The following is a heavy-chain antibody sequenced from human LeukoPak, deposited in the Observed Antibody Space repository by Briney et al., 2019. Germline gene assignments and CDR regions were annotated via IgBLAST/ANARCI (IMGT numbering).Heavy chain of an antibody. CDR2: IYYSGRT. D-gene: IGHD2-2*01. CDR1: GDSISDDY. CDR3: ARVAYGSSWFDP. V-gene: IGHV4-59*01. Sequence: SETLSLTCTVSGDSISDDYWSWIRQPPGKGLEWIGYIYYSGRTTYNPSLKSRVTISIDTSKSQFSLTLTSVTAADTAVYYCARVAYGSSWFDPWGQGTLVIVSS. J-gene: IGHJ5*02.